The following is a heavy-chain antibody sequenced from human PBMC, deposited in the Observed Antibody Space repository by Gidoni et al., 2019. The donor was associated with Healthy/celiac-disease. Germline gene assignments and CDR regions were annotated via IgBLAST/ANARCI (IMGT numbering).Heavy chain of an antibody. CDR1: GGSISSYY. CDR3: ASFPYGGNPIDY. D-gene: IGHD4-17*01. V-gene: IGHV4-59*01. CDR2: IYYSGST. Sequence: QVQLQESGPGLVKPSETLSLTCTVSGGSISSYYWSWIRQPPGKGLEWIGYIYYSGSTNYNPSLKSRVTISVDTSKNQFSLKLSSVTAADTAVYYCASFPYGGNPIDYWGQGTLVTVSS. J-gene: IGHJ4*02.